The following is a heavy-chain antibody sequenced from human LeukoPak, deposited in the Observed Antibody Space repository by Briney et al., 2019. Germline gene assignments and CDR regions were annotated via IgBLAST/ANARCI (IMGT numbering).Heavy chain of an antibody. CDR1: GFTFSDYY. J-gene: IGHJ4*02. D-gene: IGHD4-23*01. Sequence: GGSLRLSCAASGFTFSDYYMSWIRQAPGKGLEWVSYISSSSSYTDYADSVKGRFTISRDNAKNSLYLQMNSLRAEDTAVYYCARMYPFYGGNSRYFDYWGQGTLVTVSS. CDR3: ARMYPFYGGNSRYFDY. V-gene: IGHV3-11*03. CDR2: ISSSSSYT.